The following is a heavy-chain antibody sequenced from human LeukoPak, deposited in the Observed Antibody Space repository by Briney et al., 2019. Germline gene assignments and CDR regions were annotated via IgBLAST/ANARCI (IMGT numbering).Heavy chain of an antibody. V-gene: IGHV1-2*02. D-gene: IGHD7-27*01. J-gene: IGHJ4*02. CDR2: INPSSGGT. Sequence: ASVKVSCKASGYTFTGYYMHWVRQAPGQGLEWMGWINPSSGGTNYAQKFQGRVAMTRDTSISTAYMELSRLRSDDTAAYYCARVNWGFDYWGQGTLVTVSS. CDR1: GYTFTGYY. CDR3: ARVNWGFDY.